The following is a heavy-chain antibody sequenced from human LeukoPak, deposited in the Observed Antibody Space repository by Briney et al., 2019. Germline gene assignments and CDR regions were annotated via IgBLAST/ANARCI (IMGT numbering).Heavy chain of an antibody. J-gene: IGHJ6*02. CDR3: AKWLLSARGMDV. D-gene: IGHD2-15*01. CDR1: GFTFSSYA. V-gene: IGHV3-23*01. CDR2: ISGSGGST. Sequence: GGSLRLSCAASGFTFSSYAMSWVRQAPGKGLEWVSAISGSGGSTYYADSVTGRFTISRDNSKNTLYVQMNSLRAEDTAVYYCAKWLLSARGMDVWGQGTTVTVSS.